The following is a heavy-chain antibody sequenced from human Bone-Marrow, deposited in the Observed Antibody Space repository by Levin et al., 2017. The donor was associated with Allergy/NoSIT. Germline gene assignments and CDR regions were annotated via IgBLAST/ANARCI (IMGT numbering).Heavy chain of an antibody. CDR2: ISYSASP. Sequence: TSSETLSLTCTVSGGSISRYYWSWIRQPPGKGLELIGYISYSASPNYNPSLKSRVTISLDTSKNQFSLKLSSVTAADTAVYYCARYPYDYALGYGMDVWGQGTTVTVSS. J-gene: IGHJ6*02. CDR1: GGSISRYY. CDR3: ARYPYDYALGYGMDV. V-gene: IGHV4-59*01. D-gene: IGHD3-16*01.